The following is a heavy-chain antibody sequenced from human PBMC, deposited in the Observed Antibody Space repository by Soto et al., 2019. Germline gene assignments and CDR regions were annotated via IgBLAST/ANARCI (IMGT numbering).Heavy chain of an antibody. CDR1: GYSFTSYW. V-gene: IGHV5-51*01. CDR3: ARHATSVWYSGYDSDALGDFDY. Sequence: LGESLKISCKGSGYSFTSYWIGWVRQMPGKGLEWMGIIYPGDSDTRYSPSFQGQVTISADKSISTAYLQWSSLKASDTAMYYCARHATSVWYSGYDSDALGDFDYWGQGTLVTVSS. CDR2: IYPGDSDT. J-gene: IGHJ4*02. D-gene: IGHD5-12*01.